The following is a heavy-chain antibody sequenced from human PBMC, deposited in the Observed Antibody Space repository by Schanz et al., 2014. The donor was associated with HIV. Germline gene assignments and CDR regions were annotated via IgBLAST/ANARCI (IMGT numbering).Heavy chain of an antibody. D-gene: IGHD3-22*01. Sequence: QVQLVESGGGVVQPGKSLRLSCVASGFTFSSYGMHWVRQAPGKGLEWVAGISYDGSNKYYADSVKGRFTISRDNSKNTLYLQMNSLRAEDTAVYYCAKDPNDREKAFDYWGQGTLVTVSS. V-gene: IGHV3-30*18. CDR2: ISYDGSNK. CDR1: GFTFSSYG. J-gene: IGHJ4*02. CDR3: AKDPNDREKAFDY.